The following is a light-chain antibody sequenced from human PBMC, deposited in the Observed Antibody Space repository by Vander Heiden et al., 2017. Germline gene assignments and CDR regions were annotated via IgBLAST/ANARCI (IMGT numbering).Light chain of an antibody. CDR1: QSVGIN. Sequence: EIVMTQSPATLSVSPGERATLSCRASQSVGINLAWYQQRPGQAPRLLIYGAYTGATGVPARFSGSGSGTEFTLTISSLQSEDFAVYFCQQFNFWPYTFGRGTKLEIK. CDR2: GAY. CDR3: QQFNFWPYT. V-gene: IGKV3-15*01. J-gene: IGKJ2*01.